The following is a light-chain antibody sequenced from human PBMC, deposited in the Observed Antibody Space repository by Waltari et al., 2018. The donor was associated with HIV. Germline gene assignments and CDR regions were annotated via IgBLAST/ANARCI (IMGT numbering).Light chain of an antibody. J-gene: IGKJ2*01. Sequence: DIRMTQSPSSLSASVGDKVTITCRASRDLSGSLAWYRQRPGRAPNLLLFDASRLDSGVPSRFSASGSGTYYTLTIGCLQPEDFATYFCQQYHETPPTFGQGTNVEI. CDR1: RDLSGS. V-gene: IGKV1-NL1*01. CDR2: DAS. CDR3: QQYHETPPT.